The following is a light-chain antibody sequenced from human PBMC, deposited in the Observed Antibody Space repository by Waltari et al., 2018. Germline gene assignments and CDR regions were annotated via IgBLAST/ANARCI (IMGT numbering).Light chain of an antibody. CDR1: SSDFGNYNL. CDR2: EAT. V-gene: IGLV2-23*01. Sequence: QSALTQPASVSGSPGQSITISCTGISSDFGNYNLVSWYQRHPGKPPKLIIYEATKRPSDISNHFSASKSGNTASLTIAGLQAEDEADYFCCSYADSNTWVFGGGTRLTVL. J-gene: IGLJ3*02. CDR3: CSYADSNTWV.